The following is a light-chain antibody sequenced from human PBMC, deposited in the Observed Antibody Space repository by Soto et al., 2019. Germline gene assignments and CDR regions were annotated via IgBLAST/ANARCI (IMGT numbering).Light chain of an antibody. J-gene: IGKJ1*01. CDR2: AAS. CDR1: QSVSSYY. V-gene: IGKV3-20*01. Sequence: EIVLTQSPGTLSLSPGERATLSCRASQSVSSYYLAWYQKKPGQSPSLLIYAASSRATGIPDRFSGGGSGTDFTLTISRLEPEDFAVYYCQQCGSSPWTFGQGTKVEIK. CDR3: QQCGSSPWT.